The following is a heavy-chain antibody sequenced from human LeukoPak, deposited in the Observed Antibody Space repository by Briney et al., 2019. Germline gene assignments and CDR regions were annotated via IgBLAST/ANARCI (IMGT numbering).Heavy chain of an antibody. Sequence: AAVTVSCKASGGTFSSYAISWVRQAPGQGLEWMGGIIPIFGTANYAQKFQGRVTITADESTSTAYMELSSLRSEDTAVYYCARLSADYGDYDDGEDYYYYYMDVWGKGTTVTVSS. CDR1: GGTFSSYA. CDR3: ARLSADYGDYDDGEDYYYYYMDV. V-gene: IGHV1-69*13. D-gene: IGHD4-17*01. J-gene: IGHJ6*03. CDR2: IIPIFGTA.